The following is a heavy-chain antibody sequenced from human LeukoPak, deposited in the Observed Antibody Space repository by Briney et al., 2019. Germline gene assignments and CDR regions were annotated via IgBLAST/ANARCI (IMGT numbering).Heavy chain of an antibody. D-gene: IGHD1-26*01. J-gene: IGHJ4*02. CDR1: GGSFSSYA. CDR2: IIPILGIA. V-gene: IGHV1-69*04. Sequence: SVKVSCKASGGSFSSYAISWVRQAHGQGLEWMGRIIPILGIANYAHKVQGRVTITADKYKSTAYMELSSLRSEDTAVYYCARDLAPSGSYWNYFDYWGQGTLVTVSS. CDR3: ARDLAPSGSYWNYFDY.